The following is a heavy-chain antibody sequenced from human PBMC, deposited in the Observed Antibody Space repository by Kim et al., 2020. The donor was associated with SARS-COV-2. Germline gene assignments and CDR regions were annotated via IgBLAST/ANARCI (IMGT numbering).Heavy chain of an antibody. Sequence: GGSLRLSCAASGFTFSSYFMSWVRQAPGKGLEWVANIKQDESEKYYVDSVKGRFTVSRDNARNSLFLQMNNLRVEDTAVYYCVRGWIGDYYGMDVWGQGTKVTVSS. V-gene: IGHV3-7*03. CDR3: VRGWIGDYYGMDV. D-gene: IGHD3-10*01. CDR2: IKQDESEK. CDR1: GFTFSSYF. J-gene: IGHJ6*02.